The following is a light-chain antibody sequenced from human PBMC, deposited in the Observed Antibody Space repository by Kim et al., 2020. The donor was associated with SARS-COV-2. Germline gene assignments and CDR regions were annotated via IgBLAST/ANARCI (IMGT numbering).Light chain of an antibody. V-gene: IGLV3-19*01. CDR2: GKN. CDR3: HSRDSHVNVA. CDR1: SLRSYY. J-gene: IGLJ2*01. Sequence: SSELTQDPAVSVALGQTVRITCQGDSLRSYYATWYQQKPGQAPILVIYGKNNRPSGIPDRFSGSSSGNTASLTITGPPAGDEADYYCHSRDSHVNVAFGG.